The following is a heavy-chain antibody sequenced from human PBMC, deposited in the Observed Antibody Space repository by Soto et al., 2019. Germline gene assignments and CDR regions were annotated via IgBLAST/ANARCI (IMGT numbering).Heavy chain of an antibody. Sequence: SVKVSCKASGYTFTGYYMHWVRQAPGQGLEWMGGIIPIIGTANYAQKFQGRVTITADESTSTAYMELSSLRSEDTAVYYCARGVVVAALYYGMDVWGQGTTVTVSS. CDR3: ARGVVVAALYYGMDV. CDR1: GYTFTGYY. D-gene: IGHD2-15*01. V-gene: IGHV1-69*13. J-gene: IGHJ6*02. CDR2: IIPIIGTA.